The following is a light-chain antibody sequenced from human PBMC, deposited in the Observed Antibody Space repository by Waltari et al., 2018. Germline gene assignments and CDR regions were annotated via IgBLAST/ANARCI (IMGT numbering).Light chain of an antibody. CDR2: DVT. CDR3: SSYTSGGTYV. V-gene: IGLV2-14*01. CDR1: SSDIGGHNY. J-gene: IGLJ1*01. Sequence: QSALTQPASVSGSPGQSITISCTETSSDIGGHNYISWYQQFPGKAPRLMIHDVTKRPSGVSTRFSGSKSGNTASLTISGLQAEDEADYYCSSYTSGGTYVFGTGTQVTVL.